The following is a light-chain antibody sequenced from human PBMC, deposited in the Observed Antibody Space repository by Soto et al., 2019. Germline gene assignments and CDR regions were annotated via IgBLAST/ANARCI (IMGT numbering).Light chain of an antibody. J-gene: IGKJ4*01. V-gene: IGKV3-15*01. CDR3: QQYNNCPPLT. Sequence: IVMTQSPATLSVSPGERITLSCRASQSVSFNLVWYQQKPGQPPRLLIYGASTRATGIPARFSGSGSGTEFTLTISSLQSEDFAVYYCQQYNNCPPLTFGGGTKVDIK. CDR2: GAS. CDR1: QSVSFN.